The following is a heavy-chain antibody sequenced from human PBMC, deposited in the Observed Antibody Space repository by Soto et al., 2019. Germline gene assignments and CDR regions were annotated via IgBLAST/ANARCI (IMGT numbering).Heavy chain of an antibody. CDR2: ISGSGGST. J-gene: IGHJ4*02. Sequence: EVQLLASGGGLVQPGGSLRLSCAASGFTFSSYAMSWVRQAPGKGLEWVSAISGSGGSTYYADSVKGRFTISRDNSKNTLYLQMNSLRAEDTALYYRANMGARTDLGYWGQGTLVTVSS. CDR1: GFTFSSYA. CDR3: ANMGARTDLGY. D-gene: IGHD3-16*01. V-gene: IGHV3-23*01.